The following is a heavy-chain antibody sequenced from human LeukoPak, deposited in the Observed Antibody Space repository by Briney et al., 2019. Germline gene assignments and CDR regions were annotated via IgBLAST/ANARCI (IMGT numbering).Heavy chain of an antibody. CDR1: GFTFDDYA. CDR2: ISGDGGSI. Sequence: HSGGSLRLSCAASGFTFDDYAIYWVRQGPGKGLEWVSLISGDGGSIYYADSVKGRFTISRDNSKNYLYLQMNSLRTEDTALYYCAKEDYSSSWYALDYWGQGTLVTVSS. D-gene: IGHD6-13*01. CDR3: AKEDYSSSWYALDY. J-gene: IGHJ4*02. V-gene: IGHV3-43*02.